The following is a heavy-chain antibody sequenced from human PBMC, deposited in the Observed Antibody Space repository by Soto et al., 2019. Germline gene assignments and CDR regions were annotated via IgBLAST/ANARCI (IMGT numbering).Heavy chain of an antibody. Sequence: SSETLSITCTFSGGSISSGGYYWSWIRQPPGKGLEWIGYIYYSGSTYYNPSLKSRVTISVDTSKNQFSLKLSSVTAADTAVYYCASHGYCSGGSCLNAFDIWGQGTMVTVSS. CDR2: IYYSGST. V-gene: IGHV4-31*03. D-gene: IGHD2-15*01. J-gene: IGHJ3*02. CDR1: GGSISSGGYY. CDR3: ASHGYCSGGSCLNAFDI.